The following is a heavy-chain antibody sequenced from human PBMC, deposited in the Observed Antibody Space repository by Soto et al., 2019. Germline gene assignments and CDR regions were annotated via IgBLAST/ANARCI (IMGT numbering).Heavy chain of an antibody. D-gene: IGHD5-12*01. CDR3: AKDSQRWLQEFDY. J-gene: IGHJ4*02. CDR1: GFTFTSYA. Sequence: PGVSLRLSCAASGFTFTSYAMSWVRQAPGKGLEWVSGISGGGSTYYADSVKGRFTISRDNSKNTLYLQMNSLRAEDTAVYYCAKDSQRWLQEFDYWGQGTLVTVSS. V-gene: IGHV3-23*01. CDR2: ISGGGST.